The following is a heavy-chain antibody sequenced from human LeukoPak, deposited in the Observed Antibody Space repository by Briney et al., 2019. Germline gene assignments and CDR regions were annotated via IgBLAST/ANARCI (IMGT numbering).Heavy chain of an antibody. J-gene: IGHJ4*02. D-gene: IGHD3-3*01. CDR3: ARGPSAYPYFDY. Sequence: SDTLSLTCTVSGGSIGSYFWSWVRQPPGKGLEWIGYVYYSGSTNYNPSLKSRVAISVDTSKIQFSLKLSSVIAADTAVYYCARGPSAYPYFDYWGQGTLVTVSS. CDR2: VYYSGST. V-gene: IGHV4-59*07. CDR1: GGSIGSYF.